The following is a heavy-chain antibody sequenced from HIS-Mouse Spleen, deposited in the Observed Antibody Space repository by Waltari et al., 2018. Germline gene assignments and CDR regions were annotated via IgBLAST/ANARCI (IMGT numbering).Heavy chain of an antibody. D-gene: IGHD2-15*01. Sequence: QVQLVESGGGVVQPGRSLRLSCAASGFTFSSYGMPWVRQAPGKGLEWVAVIWYDGSNKYYADAVKGRFTISRDNSKNTLYLQKNSLRAEDTAVYYCARDSVAATYYYYYGMDVWGQGTTVTVSS. CDR1: GFTFSSYG. V-gene: IGHV3-33*01. CDR3: ARDSVAATYYYYYGMDV. CDR2: IWYDGSNK. J-gene: IGHJ6*02.